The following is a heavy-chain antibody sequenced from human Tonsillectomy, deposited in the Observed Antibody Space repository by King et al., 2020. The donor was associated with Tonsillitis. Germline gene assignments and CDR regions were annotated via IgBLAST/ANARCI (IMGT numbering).Heavy chain of an antibody. Sequence: VQLVESGGGVVQPGRSLRLSCAASGFTFSSYGMHWVRQAPGKWLEWVAVIWYDGSNKYYADSVKGRFTISRDNSKNTLYLQMNSLRAEDTAVYYCARERQGQFGYWGQGTLVTVSS. D-gene: IGHD3-10*01. CDR2: IWYDGSNK. CDR3: ARERQGQFGY. CDR1: GFTFSSYG. V-gene: IGHV3-33*08. J-gene: IGHJ4*02.